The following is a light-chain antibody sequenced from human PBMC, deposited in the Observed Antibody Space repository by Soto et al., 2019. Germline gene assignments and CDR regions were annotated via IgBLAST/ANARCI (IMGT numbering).Light chain of an antibody. CDR3: QHYNNWPLT. CDR2: GAS. V-gene: IGKV3-15*01. CDR1: QSVSNN. J-gene: IGKJ4*01. Sequence: EIVMTQSPATLSVSPGERATLSCRASQSVSNNLAWYQQKPGQAPRLLIYGASTRATGIPARFSGSGSGTEFTLTISSLQSGDFAVYYCQHYNNWPLTFGGGTKVEIK.